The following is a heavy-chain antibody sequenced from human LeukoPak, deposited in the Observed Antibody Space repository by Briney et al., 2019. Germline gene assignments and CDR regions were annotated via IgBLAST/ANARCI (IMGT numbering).Heavy chain of an antibody. V-gene: IGHV3-64D*06. CDR3: VKGASSGWYEYIDY. J-gene: IGHJ4*02. CDR2: ISSNGGST. D-gene: IGHD6-19*01. Sequence: GGSLRLSCAASGFTFGTYAMSWVRQAPGKGLEYVSAISSNGGSTYYADSVKGRFTISRDNSKNTLYLQMSSLRAEDTAVYYCVKGASSGWYEYIDYWGQGTLVTVSS. CDR1: GFTFGTYA.